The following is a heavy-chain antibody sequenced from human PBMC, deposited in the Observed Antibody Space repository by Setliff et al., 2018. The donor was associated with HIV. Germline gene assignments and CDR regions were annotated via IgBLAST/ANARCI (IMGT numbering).Heavy chain of an antibody. D-gene: IGHD3-16*01. CDR2: IYGDGRT. V-gene: IGHV3-53*01. J-gene: IGHJ5*02. CDR1: GFTVSDNY. Sequence: QPGGSLRLSCAASGFTVSDNYMTWVRQAPGKGLEWVSVIYGDGRTFYADSVKGRFTVSRDDSKNTVYLQMHSLRVDDTAAYYCAKGVKWLGPWGQGILVTVSS. CDR3: AKGVKWLGP.